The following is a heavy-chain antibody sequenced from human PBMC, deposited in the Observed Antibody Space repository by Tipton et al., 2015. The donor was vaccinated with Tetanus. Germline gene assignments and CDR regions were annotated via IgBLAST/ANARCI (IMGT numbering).Heavy chain of an antibody. Sequence: LRLSCTVSGGSISSYYWSWIRQSAATGLEWIGRINTSGSSDYNPSLKGRVTMSIDTSGNRFSLDLTSVTAADTAIYYCARGRSSDWNRPNCFDYWGQGTLVTVSS. V-gene: IGHV4-4*07. CDR3: ARGRSSDWNRPNCFDY. CDR2: INTSGSS. J-gene: IGHJ4*02. CDR1: GGSISSYY. D-gene: IGHD1-1*01.